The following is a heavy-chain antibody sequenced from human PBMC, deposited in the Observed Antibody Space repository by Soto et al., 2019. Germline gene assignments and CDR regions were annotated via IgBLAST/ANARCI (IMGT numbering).Heavy chain of an antibody. CDR2: IYYSGST. CDR1: GGSISSGGYY. D-gene: IGHD2-15*01. V-gene: IGHV4-31*03. J-gene: IGHJ4*02. Sequence: TLSLTCTVSGGSISSGGYYWSWIRQHPGKGLEWIGYIYYSGSTYYNPSLKSRVTISVDTSKNQFSLKLSSVTAADTAVYYCARVGVGYCSGGSCYSFDYWGQGTLVTVSS. CDR3: ARVGVGYCSGGSCYSFDY.